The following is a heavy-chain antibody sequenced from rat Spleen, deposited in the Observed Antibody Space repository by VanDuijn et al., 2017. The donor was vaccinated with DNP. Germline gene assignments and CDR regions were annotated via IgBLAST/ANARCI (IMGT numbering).Heavy chain of an antibody. D-gene: IGHD1-7*01. V-gene: IGHV5-7*01. J-gene: IGHJ3*01. CDR3: ATSSYYGYDYGFGY. CDR2: ISYDGSST. CDR1: GLNFNDYW. Sequence: EVKLVESGGGLVQPGRSLKLSCVVSGLNFNDYWMGWVRQTPGKGLEWVATISYDGSSTYYRDSVKGRFTISRDYARSTLYLQMDSLRSEDTATYYCATSSYYGYDYGFGYWGQGTLVTVSS.